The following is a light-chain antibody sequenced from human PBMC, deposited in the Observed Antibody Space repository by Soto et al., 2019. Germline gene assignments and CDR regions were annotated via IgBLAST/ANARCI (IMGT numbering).Light chain of an antibody. CDR1: SSNIGNNY. CDR3: ATWDSSLSVVL. J-gene: IGLJ2*01. CDR2: DNN. V-gene: IGLV1-51*01. Sequence: QSVLTQPPSVSAAPGQKVTISCSGSSSNIGNNYVSWYQQLPGTAPKLLIYDNNKRPSGIPDRFSGSQSGTSATLGITGLQTGDEADYYCATWDSSLSVVLFGGGTQLTVL.